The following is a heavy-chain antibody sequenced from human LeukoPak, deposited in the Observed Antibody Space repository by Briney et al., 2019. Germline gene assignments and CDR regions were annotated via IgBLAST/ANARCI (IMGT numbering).Heavy chain of an antibody. CDR3: ARHFPYDSGGYQDDFDI. Sequence: SETLSLTCAVYGGSFSGYYWSWIRQPPGKGLEWIGEINHSGSTNYNPSLKSRVTISVDTSKNQFSLKLSSVTAGGKAVYYCARHFPYDSGGYQDDFDIWGQGTMVTVSS. J-gene: IGHJ3*02. CDR1: GGSFSGYY. V-gene: IGHV4-34*01. D-gene: IGHD3-22*01. CDR2: INHSGST.